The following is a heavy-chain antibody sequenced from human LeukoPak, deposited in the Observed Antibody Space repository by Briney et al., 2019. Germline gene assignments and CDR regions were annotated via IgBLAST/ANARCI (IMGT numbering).Heavy chain of an antibody. Sequence: ASVKVSCKASGYTFTCYYMHWVRQAPGKGGEWMGWINPNSGGRNYAQKFQGRVTMTRDTSISTAYMELIRLRSDDTAVYYCARGRHIVVVPAANDYYYYMDVWGKGTTVTVSS. CDR1: GYTFTCYY. D-gene: IGHD2-2*01. CDR2: INPNSGGR. V-gene: IGHV1-2*02. CDR3: ARGRHIVVVPAANDYYYYMDV. J-gene: IGHJ6*03.